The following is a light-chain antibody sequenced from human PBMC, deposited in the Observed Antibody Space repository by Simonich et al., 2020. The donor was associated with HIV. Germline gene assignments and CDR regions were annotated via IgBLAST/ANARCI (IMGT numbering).Light chain of an antibody. V-gene: IGKV3-20*01. J-gene: IGKJ2*01. Sequence: EIVLTQSPGTLSLSPGERATLSCRASQSVSSSYLAWYHQKPGQAPRLLIYTSSSRTTGIPDRFSGSWSGTDFTLTISRLEHEDFAVYYCQQYGSSPPYTFGQGTKLEIK. CDR1: QSVSSSY. CDR3: QQYGSSPPYT. CDR2: TSS.